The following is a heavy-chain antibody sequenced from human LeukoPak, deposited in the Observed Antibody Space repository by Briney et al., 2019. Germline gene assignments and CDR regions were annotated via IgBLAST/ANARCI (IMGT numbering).Heavy chain of an antibody. D-gene: IGHD2/OR15-2a*01. CDR3: AREGDRHFTFDY. CDR2: MSYDGGEK. V-gene: IGHV3-30*01. Sequence: GRSLRLSCAASGSFSGHLLHWVRQAPGKGLEWVAGMSYDGGEKYYADSVRGRFAISRGNSKNTVYLEMNSLRPEDAAVYYCAREGDRHFTFDYWGRGTLVTVSS. J-gene: IGHJ4*02. CDR1: GSFSGHL.